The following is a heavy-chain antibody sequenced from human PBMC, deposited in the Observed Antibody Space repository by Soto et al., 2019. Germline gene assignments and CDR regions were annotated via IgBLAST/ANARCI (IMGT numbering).Heavy chain of an antibody. Sequence: GWSLRLSCAASVFTFSNAWMSWFRQAPGKGLEWVGRIKSKTDGGTTDYAAPVKGRFTISRDDSKNTLYLQMNSLKTEDTAVYYCTTDPDYGDSGVYWGQGTLVTVSS. CDR3: TTDPDYGDSGVY. V-gene: IGHV3-15*01. D-gene: IGHD4-17*01. CDR2: IKSKTDGGTT. J-gene: IGHJ4*02. CDR1: VFTFSNAW.